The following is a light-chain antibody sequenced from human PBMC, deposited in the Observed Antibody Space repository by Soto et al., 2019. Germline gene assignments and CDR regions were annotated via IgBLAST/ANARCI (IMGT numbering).Light chain of an antibody. J-gene: IGKJ2*01. CDR3: QQSYSTLYS. Sequence: DIQMTQSPSSLYASVGDGVTITCRASQSITRYLNWYQQKPGKAPKFLIYASSSLQGGVPSRFSDPGSGTDFSLTISSLQSEEFATYYGQQSYSTLYSFAQGTKL. CDR1: QSITRY. CDR2: ASS. V-gene: IGKV1-39*01.